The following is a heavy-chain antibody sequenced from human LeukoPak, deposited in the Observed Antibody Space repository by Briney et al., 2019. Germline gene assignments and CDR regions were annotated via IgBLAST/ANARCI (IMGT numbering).Heavy chain of an antibody. J-gene: IGHJ4*02. D-gene: IGHD5-18*01. CDR3: ARTRGRGYSYGAGYYFDY. CDR2: INPSGGST. Sequence: ASVKVSCKASGYTLTDYYVHWVRQAPGQGLEWVGTINPSGGSTRYAQKFQGRVTITADKSTSTAYMELSSLRSEDTAVYYCARTRGRGYSYGAGYYFDYWGQGTLVTVSS. CDR1: GYTLTDYY. V-gene: IGHV1-46*01.